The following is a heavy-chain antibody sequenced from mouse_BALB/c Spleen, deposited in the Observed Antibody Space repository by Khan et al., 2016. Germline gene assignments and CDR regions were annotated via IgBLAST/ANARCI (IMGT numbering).Heavy chain of an antibody. D-gene: IGHD2-14*01. CDR3: VRVVRLGGFDY. V-gene: IGHV3-2*02. CDR1: GYSITSDYA. J-gene: IGHJ2*01. Sequence: EVKLLESGPGLVKPSQSLSLTCTVTGYSITSDYAWNWIRQFPGNKLEYMGYISYSGSTNYNPSLKSRISITRDQAKNQFFLQLNSVTTEDTATYYCVRVVRLGGFDYWGQGSTLTVSS. CDR2: ISYSGST.